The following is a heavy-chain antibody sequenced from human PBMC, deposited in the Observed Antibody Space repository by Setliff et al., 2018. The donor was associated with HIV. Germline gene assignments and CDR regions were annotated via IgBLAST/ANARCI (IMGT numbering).Heavy chain of an antibody. D-gene: IGHD3-9*01. CDR2: IIPIFGTA. CDR3: ARDDPDILTGYYRSFRPDYYMDV. J-gene: IGHJ6*03. Sequence: SVKVSCKASGYTFTNYAMQWVRQAPGQGLEWMGGIIPIFGTANYAQTFQGRVTITADESTSTAYMELRSLRSDDTAVYYCARDDPDILTGYYRSFRPDYYMDVWGKGTTVTVSS. CDR1: GYTFTNYA. V-gene: IGHV1-69*13.